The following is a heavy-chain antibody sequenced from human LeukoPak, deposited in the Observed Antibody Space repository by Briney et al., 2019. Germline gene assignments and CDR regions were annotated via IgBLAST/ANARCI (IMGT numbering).Heavy chain of an antibody. CDR1: GFTFSSYA. CDR3: ARESRYAFDI. CDR2: ISYDGSNK. J-gene: IGHJ3*02. Sequence: PGGSLRLSCAASGFTFSSYAMHWVRQAPGKGLEWVAVISYDGSNKYYADSVKGRFTISRDNSKNTLYLQMNSLRAEDTAVYYCARESRYAFDIWGQGTMVTVSS. V-gene: IGHV3-30-3*01.